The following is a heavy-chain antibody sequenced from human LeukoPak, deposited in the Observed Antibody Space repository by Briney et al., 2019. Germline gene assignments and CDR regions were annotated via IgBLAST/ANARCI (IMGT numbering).Heavy chain of an antibody. CDR2: ISSNTGKT. D-gene: IGHD6-13*01. J-gene: IGHJ4*02. Sequence: ASVTVSFKSSGYTFATYGFCWVRQAPGHGLGWMGWISSNTGKTDYAQKFQGRVTLTTDTSTSTAYMELRSLRPDDTALYYCAKVAGDRMDYWGQGTLLTVSS. CDR3: AKVAGDRMDY. V-gene: IGHV1-18*01. CDR1: GYTFATYG.